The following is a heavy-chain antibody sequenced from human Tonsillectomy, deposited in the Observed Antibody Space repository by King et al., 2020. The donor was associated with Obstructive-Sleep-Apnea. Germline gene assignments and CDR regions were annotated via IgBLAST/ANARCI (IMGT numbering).Heavy chain of an antibody. V-gene: IGHV3-74*01. J-gene: IGHJ4*01. CDR1: GFSFGTNW. Sequence: EVQLVESGGGLVQPGGSLRLSCTASGFSFGTNWMHWVRQLPGQGLEWVSQINSDGRTTAYADSVKGRFTISRDNAKNTVYLQMSSLRADDPAVYYCTGPPAEPVADPFEYWGHGTLVTVSS. CDR2: INSDGRTT. CDR3: TGPPAEPVADPFEY. D-gene: IGHD6-19*01.